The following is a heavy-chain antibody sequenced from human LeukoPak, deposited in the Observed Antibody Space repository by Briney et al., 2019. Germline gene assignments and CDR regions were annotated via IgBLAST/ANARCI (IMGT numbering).Heavy chain of an antibody. V-gene: IGHV4-39*07. CDR1: GGSVSTSSYY. J-gene: IGHJ6*04. CDR2: IYYTGST. CDR3: ARSLVLRFLEWSDV. Sequence: SETLSLTCTVSGGSVSTSSYYWGWIRQPPGQGLEWIGSIYYTGSTYYNPSLKSRVTISIDMSKNQFSLNLRSVTAADTAVYYCARSLVLRFLEWSDVWGKGTTVTVSS. D-gene: IGHD3-3*01.